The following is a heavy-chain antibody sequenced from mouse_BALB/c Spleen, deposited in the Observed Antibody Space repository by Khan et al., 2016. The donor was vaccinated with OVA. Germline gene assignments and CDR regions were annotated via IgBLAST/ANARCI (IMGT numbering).Heavy chain of an antibody. CDR3: ARSTYRDAFVY. J-gene: IGHJ3*01. Sequence: EVQLQESGPSLVKPSQTLSLTCSVTGDSITSGYWNWIRKFPGNKLEYMGYIIYTGYTYYNPSLKSRIPITRHTSKNQYYLQLNTVTAEDTATYHCARSTYRDAFVYWGQGTLVTVSA. D-gene: IGHD2-12*01. V-gene: IGHV3-8*02. CDR1: GDSITSGY. CDR2: IIYTGYT.